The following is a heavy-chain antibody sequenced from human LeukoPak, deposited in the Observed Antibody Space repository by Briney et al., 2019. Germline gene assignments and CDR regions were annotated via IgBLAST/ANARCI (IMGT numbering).Heavy chain of an antibody. Sequence: SVKVSCKASGGTFSSYAISWVRQAPGQGLEWMGRIIPIFGTANYAQKFQGRVTVTTDESTSTAYMELSSLRSEDTAVYYCARVDRYSSGLDYWGQGTLVTVSS. CDR3: ARVDRYSSGLDY. CDR2: IIPIFGTA. D-gene: IGHD6-19*01. CDR1: GGTFSSYA. V-gene: IGHV1-69*05. J-gene: IGHJ4*02.